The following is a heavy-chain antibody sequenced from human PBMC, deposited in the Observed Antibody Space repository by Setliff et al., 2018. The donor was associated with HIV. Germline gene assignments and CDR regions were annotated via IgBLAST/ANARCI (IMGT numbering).Heavy chain of an antibody. CDR2: IFHTGFA. Sequence: SETLSLTCTVSGGSIANYAYYWAWIRQSPGKGLEWIGNIFHTGFAHYNPSFRSRVTMSVDTSKNQFSLKVTSVTAADTAVYYCARQPVPGGVVVPGDDWVDPWGQGTLVTVSS. V-gene: IGHV4-39*01. CDR1: GGSIANYAYY. D-gene: IGHD2-2*01. J-gene: IGHJ5*02. CDR3: ARQPVPGGVVVPGDDWVDP.